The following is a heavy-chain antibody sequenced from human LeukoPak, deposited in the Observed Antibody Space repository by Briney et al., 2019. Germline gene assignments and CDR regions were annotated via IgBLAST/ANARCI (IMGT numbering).Heavy chain of an antibody. CDR1: GGSISSYY. Sequence: PSETLSLTCTVSGGSISSYYWSWIRQPPGKGLEWIGYIYYSGSTNYNPSLKSRVTISVDTSKNQFSLKLSSVTAADTAVYYCARGSYGSGSPNLWGQGTLVTVSS. CDR3: ARGSYGSGSPNL. D-gene: IGHD3-10*01. V-gene: IGHV4-59*01. J-gene: IGHJ5*02. CDR2: IYYSGST.